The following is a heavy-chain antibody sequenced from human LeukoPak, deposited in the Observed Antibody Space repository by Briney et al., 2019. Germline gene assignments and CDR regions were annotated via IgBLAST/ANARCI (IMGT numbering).Heavy chain of an antibody. Sequence: GGSLRLFCSASGFSFSSYAMSWVRHAPGKGLEWVSSISGSGGSTYYADSVKGRFTISRDNSKNTLYLQMNSLRAEDTAVYYCAKGYYYDSSGYLSDYWGQGTLVTVSS. CDR1: GFSFSSYA. CDR3: AKGYYYDSSGYLSDY. J-gene: IGHJ4*02. V-gene: IGHV3-23*01. D-gene: IGHD3-22*01. CDR2: ISGSGGST.